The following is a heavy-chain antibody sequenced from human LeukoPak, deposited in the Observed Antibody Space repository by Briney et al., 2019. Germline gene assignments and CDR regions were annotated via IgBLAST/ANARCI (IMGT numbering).Heavy chain of an antibody. CDR1: GFTFSSYW. Sequence: GGSLRLSCAASGFTFSSYWMHWVRQAPGKGLVWVSGTNTDGSSTMYADSVKGRFTIARDNAKNTLYPQMNSLRAEDTAVYYCYGANAEHWGQGTLVTVSS. CDR3: YGANAEH. J-gene: IGHJ1*01. D-gene: IGHD4-23*01. CDR2: TNTDGSST. V-gene: IGHV3-74*03.